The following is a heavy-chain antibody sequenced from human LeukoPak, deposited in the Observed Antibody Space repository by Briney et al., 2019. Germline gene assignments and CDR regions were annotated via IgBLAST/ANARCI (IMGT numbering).Heavy chain of an antibody. CDR1: GGTFSSYA. CDR2: IIPIFGTA. J-gene: IGHJ6*03. V-gene: IGHV1-69*13. D-gene: IGHD6-13*01. CDR3: ARASIAAAGTGFYYYYYMDV. Sequence: SVKVSCKASGGTFSSYAISWVRQAPGQGLEWMGGIIPIFGTANYAQKFQGRVTITADESTSTAYMELSSLSSEDTAVYYCARASIAAAGTGFYYYYYMDVWGKGTTVTISS.